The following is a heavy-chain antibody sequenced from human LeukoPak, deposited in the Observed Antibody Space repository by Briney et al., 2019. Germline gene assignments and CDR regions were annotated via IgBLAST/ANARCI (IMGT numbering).Heavy chain of an antibody. CDR2: IYHSGST. CDR3: ARGQRTAAPGAHEGMDV. J-gene: IGHJ6*02. Sequence: SETLSLTCAVSGGSISSGGYSWSWIRQPPGKGLEWIVYIYHSGSTYYNPSLKSRVTISVDRSKNQFSLKLSSVTAADTAVYYCARGQRTAAPGAHEGMDVWGQGTTVTVSS. V-gene: IGHV4-30-2*01. D-gene: IGHD2-2*01. CDR1: GGSISSGGYS.